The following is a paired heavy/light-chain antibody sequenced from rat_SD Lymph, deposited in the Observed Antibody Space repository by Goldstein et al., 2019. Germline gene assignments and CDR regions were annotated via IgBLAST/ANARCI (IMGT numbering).Heavy chain of an antibody. V-gene: IGHV5-34*01. CDR1: GFTFSNYG. J-gene: IGHJ2*01. D-gene: IGHD1-6*01. CDR3: ASRHYGSPFDY. Sequence: EVQLVESGGGLVQPGRSLKLSCVASGFTFSNYGMNWIRQAPGKGLEWVAYISSGSSYIYYAETVKGRFTISRDNAKNTLYLQMTSLRSEDTALYYCASRHYGSPFDYWGQGVMVTVSS. CDR2: ISSGSSYI.
Light chain of an antibody. CDR1: QSLLSSGNQKNY. J-gene: IGKJ5*01. V-gene: IGKV8S9*01. CDR2: YAS. Sequence: DIVMTQSPFSLAVSEGEMVTINCKSSQSLLSSGNQKNYLAWYQQKPGQSPKLLIYYASTRQSGVPDRFIGSGSGTDFTLTISDVQAEDLADYYCLQHYSYPLTFGSGTKLEIK. CDR3: LQHYSYPLT.